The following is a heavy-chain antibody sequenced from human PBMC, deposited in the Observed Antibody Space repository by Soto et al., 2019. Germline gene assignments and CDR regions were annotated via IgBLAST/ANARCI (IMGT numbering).Heavy chain of an antibody. Sequence: ASVKVSCKASGYSFTDYHIHWVRRAPGQGLEWLGRINPKSGGTSYAQKFQGRVTMTRDTSTSTVYMELSSLRSEDTAVYYCARDTYGITIPPGAFDIWGQGTMVTVSS. V-gene: IGHV1-2*06. CDR3: ARDTYGITIPPGAFDI. CDR1: GYSFTDYH. D-gene: IGHD3-3*01. CDR2: INPKSGGT. J-gene: IGHJ3*02.